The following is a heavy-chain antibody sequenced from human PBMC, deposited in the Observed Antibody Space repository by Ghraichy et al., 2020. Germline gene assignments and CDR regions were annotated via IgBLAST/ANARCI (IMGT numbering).Heavy chain of an antibody. J-gene: IGHJ5*02. V-gene: IGHV3-23*01. D-gene: IGHD1/OR15-1a*01. CDR2: ISGSGGST. Sequence: GESLNISCAASGFTFSSYAMSWVRQAPGKGLEWVSAISGSGGSTYYADSVKGRFTISRDNSKNTLYLQMNSLRAEDTAVYYCAKDWRSGTNWFDPWGQGTLVTVSS. CDR3: AKDWRSGTNWFDP. CDR1: GFTFSSYA.